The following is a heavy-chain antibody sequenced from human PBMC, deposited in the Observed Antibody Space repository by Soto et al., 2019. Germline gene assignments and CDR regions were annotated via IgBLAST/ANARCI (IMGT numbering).Heavy chain of an antibody. CDR3: ARARIAAAGSLGGGTTLYYYYYGMDV. Sequence: QVQLVESGGGVVQPGRSLRLSCAASGFTFSSYGMHWVRQAPGKGLEWVAVIWYDGSNKYYADSVKGRFTISRDNSKNTLYLKMNSLRAEDTAVYYCARARIAAAGSLGGGTTLYYYYYGMDVWGQGTTVTVSS. J-gene: IGHJ6*02. CDR2: IWYDGSNK. V-gene: IGHV3-33*01. CDR1: GFTFSSYG. D-gene: IGHD6-13*01.